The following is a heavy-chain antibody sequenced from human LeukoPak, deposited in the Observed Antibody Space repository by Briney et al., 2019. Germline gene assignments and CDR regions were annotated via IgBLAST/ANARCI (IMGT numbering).Heavy chain of an antibody. CDR1: GGSISSANHF. CDR3: AREVITPGDSDGFDL. D-gene: IGHD2-2*01. CDR2: IHYEGRA. V-gene: IGHV4-30-4*08. J-gene: IGHJ3*01. Sequence: PSETLSLTCTVSGGSISSANHFWSWVRQSPGEGLVWIGYIHYEGRAHYNPSLKTRGSMSLDMSKNQFSLSLSSVTAADTAIYYCAREVITPGDSDGFDLWGQGTMVSVSS.